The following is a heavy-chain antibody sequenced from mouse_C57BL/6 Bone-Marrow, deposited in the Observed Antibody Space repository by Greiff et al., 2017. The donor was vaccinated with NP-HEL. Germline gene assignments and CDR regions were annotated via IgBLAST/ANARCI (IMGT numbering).Heavy chain of an antibody. CDR1: GYTFTSYW. CDR3: ARSGGLLRSLLFDYAMDY. V-gene: IGHV1-72*01. J-gene: IGHJ4*01. Sequence: QVQLQQPGAELVKPGASVKLSCKASGYTFTSYWMHWVKQRPGRGLEWIGRIDPNSGGTKYNEKFKSKATLTVDKPSSTAYMQLSSLTSEDSAVYYCARSGGLLRSLLFDYAMDYWGQGTSVTVSA. CDR2: IDPNSGGT. D-gene: IGHD1-1*01.